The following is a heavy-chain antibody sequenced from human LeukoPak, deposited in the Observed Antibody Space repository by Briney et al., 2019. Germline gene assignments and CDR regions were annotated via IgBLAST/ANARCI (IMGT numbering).Heavy chain of an antibody. V-gene: IGHV3-53*01. Sequence: GGSLRLSCAASGLTVSSSYMSWVRQAPGKGLEWVSIIYNDGSTYYADSMKGRFTISRDNSKNTLYLQMNSLRAEDTAVYYCARDLIVGGNHDAFDIWGQGTMVTVSS. CDR3: ARDLIVGGNHDAFDI. CDR1: GLTVSSSY. D-gene: IGHD1-26*01. CDR2: IYNDGST. J-gene: IGHJ3*02.